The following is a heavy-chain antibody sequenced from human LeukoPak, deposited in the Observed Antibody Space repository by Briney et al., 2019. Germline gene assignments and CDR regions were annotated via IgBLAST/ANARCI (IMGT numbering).Heavy chain of an antibody. D-gene: IGHD2-2*02. CDR1: GGSFSGYY. CDR2: INHSGST. J-gene: IGHJ3*02. V-gene: IGHV4-34*01. CDR3: ARPGAVVPAAISTPRAFDI. Sequence: SETLSLTCAVYGGSFSGYYWSWIRQPPGKGLEWIGEINHSGSTNYNPSLKSRVTISVDTSKNQFSLKLSSVTAADTAVYYCARPGAVVPAAISTPRAFDIWGQGTMVTVSS.